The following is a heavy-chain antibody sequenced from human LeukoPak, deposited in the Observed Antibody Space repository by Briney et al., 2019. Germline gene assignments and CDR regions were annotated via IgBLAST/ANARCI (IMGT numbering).Heavy chain of an antibody. V-gene: IGHV3-30*18. CDR3: AKGRVGASGYYYYGMDV. J-gene: IGHJ6*02. CDR1: GFYFSSNW. D-gene: IGHD1-26*01. Sequence: GGSLRLSCAASGFYFSSNWMHWVRHAPGQGLVWVSVISYDGSNKYYADSVKGRFTISRDNSKNTLYLQMNSLRTEDTAVYYCAKGRVGASGYYYYGMDVWGQGTTVSVSS. CDR2: ISYDGSNK.